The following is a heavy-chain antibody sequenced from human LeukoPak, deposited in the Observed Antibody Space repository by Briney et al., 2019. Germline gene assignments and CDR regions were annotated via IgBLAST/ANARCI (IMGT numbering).Heavy chain of an antibody. CDR2: ISYDGSNK. CDR1: GFTFSSYA. CDR3: AKEGSCGDTSCYKREWDY. Sequence: PGRSLRLSCAASGFTFSSYAMHWVRQAPGKGLEWVAVISYDGSNKYYADSVKGRFTISRDNSKNTLYLQMNSLRAEDTAVYYCAKEGSCGDTSCYKREWDYWGQGTLVTVSS. D-gene: IGHD2-2*02. J-gene: IGHJ4*02. V-gene: IGHV3-30-3*01.